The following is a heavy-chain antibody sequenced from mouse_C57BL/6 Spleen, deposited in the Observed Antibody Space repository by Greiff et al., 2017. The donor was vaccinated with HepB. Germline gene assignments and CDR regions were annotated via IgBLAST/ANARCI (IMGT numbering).Heavy chain of an antibody. V-gene: IGHV1-50*01. Sequence: QVQLQQPGTELVKPGTSVKLSCKASGYTFTSYWMQWVKQRPGQGLEWIGEIDPSDTYTNYNQKFKGKATLTVDTSSSTAYMQLSSLTSEDSAVYYCARKRAQATFAYWGQGTLVTVSA. CDR2: IDPSDTYT. J-gene: IGHJ3*01. D-gene: IGHD3-2*02. CDR1: GYTFTSYW. CDR3: ARKRAQATFAY.